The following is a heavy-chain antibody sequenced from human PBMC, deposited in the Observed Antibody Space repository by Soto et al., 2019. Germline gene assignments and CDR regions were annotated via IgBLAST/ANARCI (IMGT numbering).Heavy chain of an antibody. J-gene: IGHJ6*02. CDR1: GFTFTSSA. Sequence: ASVKVSCKASGFTFTSSAVQWVRQARGQRLEWIGWIVVGSGNTNYAQKFQERVTITRDMSTSTAYMELSSLRSEDTAVYYCATADTAMPRYGMDVWGQGTTVTVSS. CDR3: ATADTAMPRYGMDV. V-gene: IGHV1-58*01. D-gene: IGHD5-18*01. CDR2: IVVGSGNT.